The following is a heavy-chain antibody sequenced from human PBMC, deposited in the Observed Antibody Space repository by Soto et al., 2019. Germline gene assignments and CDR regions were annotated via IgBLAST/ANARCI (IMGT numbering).Heavy chain of an antibody. Sequence: SETLSLTCTVSGASISGGGYSWSWIRQPPGKGLEWIGYIYHDGTAYCTQSLKRRVTISIDRSKNQVSLIVNSVTAADTAIYFCARETTARFDPWGHGTLVTVSS. CDR3: ARETTARFDP. D-gene: IGHD1-1*01. CDR2: IYHDGTA. CDR1: GASISGGGYS. J-gene: IGHJ5*02. V-gene: IGHV4-30-2*01.